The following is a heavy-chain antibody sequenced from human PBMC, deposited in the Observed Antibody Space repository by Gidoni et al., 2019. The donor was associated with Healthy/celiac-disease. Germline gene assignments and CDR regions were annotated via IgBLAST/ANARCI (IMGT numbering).Heavy chain of an antibody. D-gene: IGHD2-15*01. V-gene: IGHV5-51*01. J-gene: IGHJ4*02. CDR3: ARQSGMVAPEGANDY. CDR2: IYPGDSDT. CDR1: GYSFTSYW. Sequence: EVQLVQSGAEVKKPGESLKISCKGSGYSFTSYWIGWVRQMPGKGLEWMGIIYPGDSDTRYSPPVQGQVTISADKSISTAYLQWSSLKASDTAMYYCARQSGMVAPEGANDYWGQGTLVTVSS.